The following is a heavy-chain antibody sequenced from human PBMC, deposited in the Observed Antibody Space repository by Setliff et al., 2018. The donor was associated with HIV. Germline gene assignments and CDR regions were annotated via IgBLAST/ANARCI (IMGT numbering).Heavy chain of an antibody. Sequence: ASVKVSCKASGYAFTSYAMHWVPQAPGQRLEWMGWINAGNGNTKYSQKFQGRVTITRDTSASTAFMELSSLRFEDTAVYYCARGSYSSSPEGYFDNWGQGTLVTVS. D-gene: IGHD6-6*01. CDR3: ARGSYSSSPEGYFDN. CDR2: INAGNGNT. V-gene: IGHV1-3*01. CDR1: GYAFTSYA. J-gene: IGHJ4*02.